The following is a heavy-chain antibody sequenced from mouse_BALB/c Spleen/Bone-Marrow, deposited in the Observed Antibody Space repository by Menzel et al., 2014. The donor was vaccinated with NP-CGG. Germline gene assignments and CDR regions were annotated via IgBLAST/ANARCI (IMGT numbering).Heavy chain of an antibody. CDR1: GYSFTSYW. D-gene: IGHD2-1*01. V-gene: IGHV1-5*01. Sequence: EVQLQESGTVLARPGASVRMSCKASGYSFTSYWMHWVKQRPGQGLEWIGAIYPGNSDTSYNQKFKGKAKLTAVTSASTAYMELSSLTNEDSAVYYCTKIYYGNSFDVWGAGTTDTVSS. CDR3: TKIYYGNSFDV. J-gene: IGHJ1*01. CDR2: IYPGNSDT.